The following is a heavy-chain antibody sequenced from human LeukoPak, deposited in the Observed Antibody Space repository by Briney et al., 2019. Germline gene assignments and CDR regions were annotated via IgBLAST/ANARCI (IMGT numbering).Heavy chain of an antibody. J-gene: IGHJ2*01. CDR3: AKGSVDTAMVNGLWYFDL. V-gene: IGHV3-21*01. D-gene: IGHD5-18*01. Sequence: SGGSLSLSCAASRFTFSDYSMNWVRQAPGKGLEWVSSISSGSTLVYYADSVKGRFPISRDNAKNSLYLQMSSLRADDAAVYFCAKGSVDTAMVNGLWYFDLWGRGTLVTVSS. CDR2: ISSGSTLV. CDR1: RFTFSDYS.